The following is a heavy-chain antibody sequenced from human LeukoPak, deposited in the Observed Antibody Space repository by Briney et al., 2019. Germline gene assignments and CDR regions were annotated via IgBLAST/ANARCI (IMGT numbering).Heavy chain of an antibody. CDR3: AKGGYCSSTSCYVGWFDP. Sequence: GGSLRLSCSASGFPFSSYAMHWVRQAPGKGLEWVSVISGGGGSTYYADSVKGRFTISRDNSKNTLFLQMNSLRAEDTAVYYCAKGGYCSSTSCYVGWFDPWGQGTLVTVSS. CDR1: GFPFSSYA. CDR2: ISGGGGST. V-gene: IGHV3-23*01. D-gene: IGHD2-2*01. J-gene: IGHJ5*01.